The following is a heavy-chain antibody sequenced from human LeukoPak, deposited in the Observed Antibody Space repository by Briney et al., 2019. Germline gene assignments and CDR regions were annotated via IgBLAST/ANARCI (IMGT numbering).Heavy chain of an antibody. CDR1: GYTGTSYG. CDR2: LSAYNGNT. V-gene: IGHV1-18*01. CDR3: ARRRTFDH. Sequence: ASVKGSCKASGYTGTSYGISWVQQAPGEGLEWMGWLSAYNGNTNHTQKLQGRVTMTTDTSTSTAYIELRSLRSDHTAVYSRARRRTFDHWAQGTLVPVSS. J-gene: IGHJ4*02.